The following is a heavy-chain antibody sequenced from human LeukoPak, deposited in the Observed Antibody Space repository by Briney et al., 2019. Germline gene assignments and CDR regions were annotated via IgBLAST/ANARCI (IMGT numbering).Heavy chain of an antibody. Sequence: GGSLRLSCAASGFTFSSYGMHWVRQAPGKGLEWVSAISGSGGSTYYADSVKGRFTISRDTSKNTLYLQMNSLRAEDTAIYYCARDICGADCYALFGPWGQGTLVTVSS. CDR3: ARDICGADCYALFGP. CDR2: ISGSGGST. CDR1: GFTFSSYG. D-gene: IGHD2-21*02. J-gene: IGHJ5*02. V-gene: IGHV3-23*01.